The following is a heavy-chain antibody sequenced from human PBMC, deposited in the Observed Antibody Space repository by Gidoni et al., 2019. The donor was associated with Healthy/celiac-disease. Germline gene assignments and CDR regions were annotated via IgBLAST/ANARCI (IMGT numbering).Heavy chain of an antibody. V-gene: IGHV1-2*06. CDR1: GYTFTGYY. Sequence: QVQLVQSGAEVKKPGASVKVSCKASGYTFTGYYMHWVRQAPGQGLEWMGRINPNSGGKNYAQKFQGRVTMTRDTSISTAYMELSRLRSDDTAVYYCARDWGRSDYGGSYWFDPWGQGTLVTVSS. J-gene: IGHJ5*02. CDR3: ARDWGRSDYGGSYWFDP. D-gene: IGHD4-17*01. CDR2: INPNSGGK.